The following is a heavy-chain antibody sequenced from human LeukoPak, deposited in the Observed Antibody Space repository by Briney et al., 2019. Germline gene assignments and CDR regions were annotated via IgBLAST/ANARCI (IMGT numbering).Heavy chain of an antibody. CDR3: ARHRVAAAGNWFDP. CDR2: IDPSDSYT. J-gene: IGHJ5*02. Sequence: AGESLKISCKGSEYSFTSYWISWVRQMPGKGLEWMGRIDPSDSYTNYSPSFQGHVSISADKSANTSYLQRRSLQASDTAMYYCARHRVAAAGNWFDPWGQETLVTVSS. D-gene: IGHD6-13*01. V-gene: IGHV5-10-1*01. CDR1: EYSFTSYW.